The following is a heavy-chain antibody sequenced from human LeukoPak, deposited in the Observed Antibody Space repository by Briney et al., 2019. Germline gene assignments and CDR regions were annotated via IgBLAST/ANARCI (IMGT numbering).Heavy chain of an antibody. J-gene: IGHJ6*03. V-gene: IGHV3-33*01. D-gene: IGHD3-9*01. CDR1: GFLFRTCG. Sequence: GGSLRLSCAASGFLFRTCGMHWVRQAPGKGLEWVADIWYDGNNKYYADAVKGRFTISRDNSKNTLYLQMNSLRAEDTAVYYCAREAYDILTGYYPNYMDVWGKGTTVTVSS. CDR2: IWYDGNNK. CDR3: AREAYDILTGYYPNYMDV.